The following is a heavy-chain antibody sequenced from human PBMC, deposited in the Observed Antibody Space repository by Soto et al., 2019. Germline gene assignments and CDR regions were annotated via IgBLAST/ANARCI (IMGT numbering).Heavy chain of an antibody. CDR3: AREGSQRTGAFDI. Sequence: QVQLVESGGGVVQPGRSLRLSCAVSGFTFSTYGMHWVRQAPGKGLEWVAVIWYDGSNKYYADSVKGRFNISRDNSKNTLYLQMNSLRAEDTAVYYCAREGSQRTGAFDIWGQGTMVTVSS. J-gene: IGHJ3*02. V-gene: IGHV3-33*01. CDR1: GFTFSTYG. CDR2: IWYDGSNK. D-gene: IGHD6-25*01.